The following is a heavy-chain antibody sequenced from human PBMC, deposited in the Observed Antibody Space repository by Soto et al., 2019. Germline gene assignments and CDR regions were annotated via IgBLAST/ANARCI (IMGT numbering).Heavy chain of an antibody. J-gene: IGHJ6*02. CDR1: GGSISSGGYY. D-gene: IGHD3-9*01. Sequence: PSETLSLTCTVSGGSISSGGYYWSWIRQHPGKGLEWIGYIYYSGSTYYNPSLKSRVTISVDTSKNQFSLKLSSVTAADTAVYYCARVICDILTGYLRGGMDFWGQGTTVTVSS. CDR3: ARVICDILTGYLRGGMDF. CDR2: IYYSGST. V-gene: IGHV4-31*03.